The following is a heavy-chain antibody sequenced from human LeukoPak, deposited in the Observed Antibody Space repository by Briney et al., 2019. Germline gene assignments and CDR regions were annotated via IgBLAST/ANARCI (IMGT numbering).Heavy chain of an antibody. CDR3: AKNPMKTGYCSGASCYGRTD. J-gene: IGHJ4*02. V-gene: IGHV3-30*18. Sequence: QPGRSLRLSCAASGFTFSNFAIHWVRQAPGKGLEWVAVILYDGRNKYYGDSVEGRFTISRDNSKNTVYLEMNSLRAEDTAVYYCAKNPMKTGYCSGASCYGRTDWGQGTLVTVSS. D-gene: IGHD2-15*01. CDR1: GFTFSNFA. CDR2: ILYDGRNK.